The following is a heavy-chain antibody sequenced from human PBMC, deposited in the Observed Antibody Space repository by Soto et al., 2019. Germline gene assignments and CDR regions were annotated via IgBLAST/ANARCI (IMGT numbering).Heavy chain of an antibody. V-gene: IGHV4-30-2*01. D-gene: IGHD3-10*01. Sequence: SSETLSLTCAVSGGSISSGGYSWSWIRQPPGKGLEWIGYIYHSGSTYYNPSLKSRVTISVDRSKNQFSLKLSSVTAADTAVYYYATQTFGSNAFFDTWGQGALVTVSS. CDR1: GGSISSGGYS. CDR2: IYHSGST. J-gene: IGHJ4*02. CDR3: ATQTFGSNAFFDT.